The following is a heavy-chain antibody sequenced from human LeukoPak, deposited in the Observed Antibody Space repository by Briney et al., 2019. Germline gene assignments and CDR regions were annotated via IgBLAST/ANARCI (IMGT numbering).Heavy chain of an antibody. CDR1: GGSISSYY. V-gene: IGHV4-59*01. D-gene: IGHD3-22*01. Sequence: SETLSLTCTVSGGSISSYYWSWIRLPPGKGLEWIGYIYYSGSTNYNPSLKSRVTISVDMSKNQFSLKLSSVTAADTALYYCARARSGYLPFDYWGQATLVTVSS. CDR3: ARARSGYLPFDY. CDR2: IYYSGST. J-gene: IGHJ4*02.